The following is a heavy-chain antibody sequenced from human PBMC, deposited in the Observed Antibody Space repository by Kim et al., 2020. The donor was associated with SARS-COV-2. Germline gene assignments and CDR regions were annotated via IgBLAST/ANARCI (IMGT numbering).Heavy chain of an antibody. Sequence: ASVKVSCKASGYTFTSYDINWVRQATGQGLEWMGWMNPNSGNTGYAQKFQGRVTMTRNTSISTAYMELSSLRSEDTAVYYCAVQYYYDSSGSKWYYYGMDVWGQGTTVTVSS. CDR2: MNPNSGNT. CDR1: GYTFTSYD. D-gene: IGHD3-22*01. J-gene: IGHJ6*02. V-gene: IGHV1-8*01. CDR3: AVQYYYDSSGSKWYYYGMDV.